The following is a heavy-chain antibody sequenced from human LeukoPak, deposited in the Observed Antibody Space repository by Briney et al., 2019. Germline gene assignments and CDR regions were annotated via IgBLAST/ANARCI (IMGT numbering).Heavy chain of an antibody. V-gene: IGHV3-7*01. CDR2: IKEDGSEK. CDR1: GFSLTSSA. Sequence: GGSLRLSCAASGFSLTSSAMNWVRQAPGKGLEWVANIKEDGSEKYYVDSVKGRFTMSRDNAKNSVYLQMNRLRVEDTAVYYCARRSYRGVIGLYYYYYMDVWGKGTPVTVSS. CDR3: ARRSYRGVIGLYYYYYMDV. D-gene: IGHD3-16*02. J-gene: IGHJ6*03.